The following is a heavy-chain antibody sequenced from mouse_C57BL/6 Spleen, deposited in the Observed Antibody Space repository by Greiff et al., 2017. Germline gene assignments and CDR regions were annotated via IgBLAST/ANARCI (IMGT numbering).Heavy chain of an antibody. CDR1: GYAFSSSW. V-gene: IGHV1-82*01. D-gene: IGHD3-3*01. CDR3: ARGTLTWFAY. J-gene: IGHJ3*01. Sequence: QVQLQQSGPELVKPGASVKISCKASGYAFSSSWMNWVKQRPGKGLEWIGRIYPGDGDTNYNGKFKGKATLTADKSSSTAYMQLSSLTSEDSAVYFCARGTLTWFAYWGQGTLVTVSA. CDR2: IYPGDGDT.